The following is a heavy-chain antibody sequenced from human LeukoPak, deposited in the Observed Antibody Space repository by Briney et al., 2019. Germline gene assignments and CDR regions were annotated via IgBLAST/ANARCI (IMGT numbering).Heavy chain of an antibody. J-gene: IGHJ5*02. D-gene: IGHD3-10*01. V-gene: IGHV3-49*04. CDR2: IRSKAYGWTT. CDR3: TRDTMVRGVILNRFDP. Sequence: GGSLRLSCTASGFTFGDYAMSWVRQAPGKGLEWVGFIRSKAYGWTTEYAASVKGRFTISRDDSKSIAYLQMNSLKTEDTAVYYCTRDTMVRGVILNRFDPWGQGTLVTVSS. CDR1: GFTFGDYA.